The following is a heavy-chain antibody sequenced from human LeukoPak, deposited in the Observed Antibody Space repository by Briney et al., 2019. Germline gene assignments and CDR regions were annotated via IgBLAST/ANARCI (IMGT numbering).Heavy chain of an antibody. CDR3: ARQEARNYYYEGLDY. Sequence: GGSLRLSCAASEFSVGSNYMTWVRQAPGKGLEWVSLIYSGGSTCYADSVKGRFTIDRDNSKNTVYLQMNSLRPDDTAIYFCARQEARNYYYEGLDYWGQGNLVTVSS. V-gene: IGHV3-53*05. J-gene: IGHJ4*02. D-gene: IGHD3-22*01. CDR2: IYSGGST. CDR1: EFSVGSNY.